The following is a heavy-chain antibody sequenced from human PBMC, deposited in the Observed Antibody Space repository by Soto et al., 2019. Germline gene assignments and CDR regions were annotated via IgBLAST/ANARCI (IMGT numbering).Heavy chain of an antibody. Sequence: EVRLVESGGGLVQRGGSLRLSCAASGFTFSTYWMLWVRQAPGKGLVWVSRINGDGSSAIYADSVKGRFTISRDNAKNTLYLQMNRLRAEDTAVYYCARTMEGAWFDYWGQGNLVTVPS. CDR3: ARTMEGAWFDY. V-gene: IGHV3-74*01. D-gene: IGHD1-26*01. J-gene: IGHJ4*02. CDR2: INGDGSSA. CDR1: GFTFSTYW.